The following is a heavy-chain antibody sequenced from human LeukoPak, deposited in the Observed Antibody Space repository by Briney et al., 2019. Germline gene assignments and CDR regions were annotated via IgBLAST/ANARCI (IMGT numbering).Heavy chain of an antibody. CDR3: ARPSVGGVRGVIRGLYTMTFDY. D-gene: IGHD3-10*01. CDR2: INHSGST. Sequence: SETLSLTCAVYGGSFSGYYWSWIRQPPGKGLEWIGEINHSGSTNYNPSLKSRVTISVDTSKNQFSLKLSSVTAADTAVYYCARPSVGGVRGVIRGLYTMTFDYWGQGTLVTVSS. J-gene: IGHJ4*02. CDR1: GGSFSGYY. V-gene: IGHV4-34*01.